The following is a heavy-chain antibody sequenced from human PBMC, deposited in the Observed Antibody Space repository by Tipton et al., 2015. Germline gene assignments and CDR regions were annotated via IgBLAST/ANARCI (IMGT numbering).Heavy chain of an antibody. J-gene: IGHJ1*01. D-gene: IGHD3-22*01. V-gene: IGHV1-8*01. CDR3: ASLTDFIEYYYDSSGEGGYYFQH. Sequence: QSGAEVKKPGASVKVSCKASGYSITSYDINWVRQATGQGLEWMGWMNPNSDNTGYAQKFQGRVTMTRNTSISTAYMELSSLRSEDTAVYYCASLTDFIEYYYDSSGEGGYYFQHWGQGTLVTVSS. CDR1: GYSITSYD. CDR2: MNPNSDNT.